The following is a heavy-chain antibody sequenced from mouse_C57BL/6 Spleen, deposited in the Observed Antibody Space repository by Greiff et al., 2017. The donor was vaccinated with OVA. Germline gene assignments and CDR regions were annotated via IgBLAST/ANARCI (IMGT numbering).Heavy chain of an antibody. Sequence: QVQLQQSGAELVRPGASVKLSCKASGYTFTDYYINWVKQRPGQGLEWIARIYPGSGNTYYNEKFKGKATLTAEKSSSTAYMQLSSLTSEDSAVYFCARERGYDMDYWGQGTSVTVSS. CDR3: ARERGYDMDY. V-gene: IGHV1-76*01. CDR1: GYTFTDYY. CDR2: IYPGSGNT. J-gene: IGHJ4*01.